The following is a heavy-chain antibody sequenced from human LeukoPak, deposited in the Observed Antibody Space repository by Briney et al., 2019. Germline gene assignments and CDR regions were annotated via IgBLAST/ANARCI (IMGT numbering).Heavy chain of an antibody. CDR3: ARVYPRESYYYYYGMDV. CDR1: GYTFTSYA. D-gene: IGHD1-26*01. V-gene: IGHV1-3*01. J-gene: IGHJ6*02. CDR2: INAGNGNT. Sequence: ASVKVSCKASGYTFTSYAMHWVRQAPGQRLEWMGWINAGNGNTKYSQKFQGRVTITRDTSASTAYMELSSLRSEDTAVYYCARVYPRESYYYYYGMDVWGQGTTVTVSS.